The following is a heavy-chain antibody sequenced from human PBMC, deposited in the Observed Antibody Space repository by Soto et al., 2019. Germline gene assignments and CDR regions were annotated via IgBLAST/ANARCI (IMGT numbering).Heavy chain of an antibody. CDR1: GFTFSSYG. V-gene: IGHV3-33*01. CDR2: IWYDGSNK. Sequence: QVQLVESGGGVVQPGRSLRLSCAASGFTFSSYGMHWVRQAPGKGLEWVAVIWYDGSNKYYADSVKGRFTISRDNSKNTRYLQMNSLRAEDTAVYYCARALRRGYSGYDSPTIYYYYGMDVWGQGTTVTVSS. CDR3: ARALRRGYSGYDSPTIYYYYGMDV. D-gene: IGHD5-12*01. J-gene: IGHJ6*02.